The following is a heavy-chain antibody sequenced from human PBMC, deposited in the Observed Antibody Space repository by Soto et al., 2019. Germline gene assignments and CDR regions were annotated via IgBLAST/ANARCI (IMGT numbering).Heavy chain of an antibody. Sequence: SETLSLTCTVSGGSINSGDYYWSWIRQPPGKGLEWIGYIYYSGSTYYNPSLKSRVTISVDTSKNQFSLKLSSVTAADTAVYYCARPAAGHTNAFDIWGQGTMVTVSS. CDR3: ARPAAGHTNAFDI. D-gene: IGHD6-19*01. J-gene: IGHJ3*02. CDR2: IYYSGST. V-gene: IGHV4-30-4*01. CDR1: GGSINSGDYY.